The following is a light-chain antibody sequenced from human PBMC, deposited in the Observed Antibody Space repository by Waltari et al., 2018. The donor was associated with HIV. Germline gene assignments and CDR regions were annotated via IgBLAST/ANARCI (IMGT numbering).Light chain of an antibody. CDR2: DDS. J-gene: IGLJ2*01. V-gene: IGLV3-21*02. CDR3: QVWDSSSTHAGVV. CDR1: NLGSTS. Sequence: SDVLTHPPSVSVAPGQTARITCGRSNLGSTSVPWFHQRPGQAPVLDVYDDSERPSGIPERFSGSNSGNTATLTISRVEAGDEADYYCQVWDSSSTHAGVVFGGGTKLTVL.